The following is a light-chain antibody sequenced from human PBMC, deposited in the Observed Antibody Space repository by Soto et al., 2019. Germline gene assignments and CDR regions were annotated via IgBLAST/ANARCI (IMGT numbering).Light chain of an antibody. CDR2: GNT. J-gene: IGLJ2*01. CDR3: QSHDSSLSAHVV. V-gene: IGLV1-40*01. Sequence: QSVLTQPPSVSGAPGQRVTISCTGSSSNIGADYDVQWYQQVPGTAPKLLIYGNTNRPSGVPDRFSGSISGTSASLAISGLQAEDEADYYCQSHDSSLSAHVVFGGGTKLTVL. CDR1: SSNIGADYD.